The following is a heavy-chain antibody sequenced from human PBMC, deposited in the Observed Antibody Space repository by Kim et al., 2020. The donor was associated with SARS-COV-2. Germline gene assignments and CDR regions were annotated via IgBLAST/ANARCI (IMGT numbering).Heavy chain of an antibody. CDR1: GFTVSSNY. Sequence: GGSLRLSCAASGFTVSSNYMSWVRQAPGKGLEWVSVIYSGGSTYYADSVKGRFTISRDNSKNTLYLQMNSLRAEDTAVYYCARGESRRWLQSTGGVDYWGQGTLVTVSS. D-gene: IGHD3-16*01. J-gene: IGHJ4*02. V-gene: IGHV3-53*01. CDR3: ARGESRRWLQSTGGVDY. CDR2: IYSGGST.